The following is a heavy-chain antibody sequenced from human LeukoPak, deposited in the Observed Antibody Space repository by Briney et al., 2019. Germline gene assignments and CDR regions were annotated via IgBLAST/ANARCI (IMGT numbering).Heavy chain of an antibody. CDR3: ARDAPDYGSGSYYSDDAFDI. J-gene: IGHJ3*02. D-gene: IGHD3-10*01. Sequence: PGGSLRLSCAASGFTFSSYWMSWVRQAPGKGLEWVANIKQDGSEKYYVDSVKGRFTISRDNAKNSLYLQMNSRRAEDTAVYYCARDAPDYGSGSYYSDDAFDIWGQGTMVTVSS. CDR2: IKQDGSEK. V-gene: IGHV3-7*01. CDR1: GFTFSSYW.